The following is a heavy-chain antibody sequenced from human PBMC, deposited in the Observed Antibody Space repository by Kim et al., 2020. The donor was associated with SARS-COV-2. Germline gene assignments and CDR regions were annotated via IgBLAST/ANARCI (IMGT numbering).Heavy chain of an antibody. CDR3: ARAHKWKWPVDI. V-gene: IGHV4-59*01. CDR2: ISDSGST. D-gene: IGHD1-1*01. CDR1: GGSISGYY. J-gene: IGHJ3*02. Sequence: SETLSLTCTVSGGSISGYYWNWIRQPPGKGLEWIGYISDSGSTDYNPSLKTRVTISIDTSTNHFFLKLSSVTAADTAVYYCARAHKWKWPVDIWGQGTMVTVSS.